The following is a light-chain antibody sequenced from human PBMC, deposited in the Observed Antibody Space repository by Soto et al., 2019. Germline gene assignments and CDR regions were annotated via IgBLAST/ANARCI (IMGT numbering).Light chain of an antibody. Sequence: QSVLTQPASVSGSPGQSITISCVGSSSDIGPFNYVSWYQHRPGRAPKLIIFEVSDRPSGVSNRFSGSKSGTRASLTISGLQAEDGADYFCASYSSTDTLYVFGTGTKVTVL. V-gene: IGLV2-14*01. CDR1: SSDIGPFNY. J-gene: IGLJ1*01. CDR2: EVS. CDR3: ASYSSTDTLYV.